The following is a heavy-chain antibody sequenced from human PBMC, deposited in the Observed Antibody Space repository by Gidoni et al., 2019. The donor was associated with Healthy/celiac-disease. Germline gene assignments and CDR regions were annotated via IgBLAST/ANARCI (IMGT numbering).Heavy chain of an antibody. CDR1: GFTCSSYA. V-gene: IGHV3-30-3*01. Sequence: QVQLVESGGGVVQPGGSLRLSCSASGFTCSSYAMHWVRQAPGKGLEWVAVISYDGSNKYYADSVKGRFTISRDNSKNTLYLQMNSLRAEDTAVYYCARENWRYFDYWGQGTLVTVSS. CDR2: ISYDGSNK. J-gene: IGHJ4*02. CDR3: ARENWRYFDY. D-gene: IGHD1-1*01.